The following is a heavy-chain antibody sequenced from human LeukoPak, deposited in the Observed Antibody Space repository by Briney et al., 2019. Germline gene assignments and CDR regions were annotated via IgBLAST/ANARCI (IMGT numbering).Heavy chain of an antibody. CDR2: IFYSGST. Sequence: PSETLSLTCTVSGGSISSYYCSWIRQPPGKGLGWIGYIFYSGSTNYNPSLKSRVTISVDTFKNQFSLKLSSVPAADTAGYFCARDSWRNWNYVCENWGQGTLVTVSS. D-gene: IGHD1-7*01. CDR3: ARDSWRNWNYVCEN. J-gene: IGHJ4*02. V-gene: IGHV4-59*01. CDR1: GGSISSYY.